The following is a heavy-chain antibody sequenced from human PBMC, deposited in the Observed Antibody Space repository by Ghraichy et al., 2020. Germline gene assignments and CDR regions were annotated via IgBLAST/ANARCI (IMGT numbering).Heavy chain of an antibody. J-gene: IGHJ4*02. CDR3: ARDRGHGGNSKPQYYFDY. V-gene: IGHV4-30-2*01. CDR1: GGSISSGGYS. D-gene: IGHD4-23*01. Sequence: SETLSLTCAVSGGSISSGGYSWSWIRQPPGKGLEWIGYIYHSGSTYYNPSLKSRVTISVDRSKNQFSLKLSSVTAADTAVYYCARDRGHGGNSKPQYYFDYWGQGTLVTVSS. CDR2: IYHSGST.